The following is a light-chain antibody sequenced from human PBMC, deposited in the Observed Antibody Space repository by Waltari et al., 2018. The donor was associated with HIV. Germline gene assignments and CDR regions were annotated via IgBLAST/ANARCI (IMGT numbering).Light chain of an antibody. CDR1: SSDVGDYNY. J-gene: IGLJ3*02. V-gene: IGLV2-8*01. CDR3: SSYVGSNRV. CDR2: DVN. Sequence: QSALTQPPSASGSPGQSVTISCTGISSDVGDYNYVSWYQQHPGKAPQLMIYDVNKRPLGVPDRVSGSKSGNTASLTVSWLQAEDEADYYCSSYVGSNRVFGGGTKLTVL.